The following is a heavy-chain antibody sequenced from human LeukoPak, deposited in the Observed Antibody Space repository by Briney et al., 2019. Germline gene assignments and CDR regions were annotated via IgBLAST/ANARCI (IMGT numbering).Heavy chain of an antibody. V-gene: IGHV4-4*07. J-gene: IGHJ4*02. D-gene: IGHD3-22*01. CDR3: ARGPYYYDSSGSFDY. CDR1: GGSISSYY. Sequence: PSETLSLTCTVSGGSISSYYWSWIRQPAGKGLEWIGRIYTSGSTNYNPSLKSRVTMSVDTSKNQFSLKLSSVTAADTAVYYCARGPYYYDSSGSFDYWGQGTLVPVSS. CDR2: IYTSGST.